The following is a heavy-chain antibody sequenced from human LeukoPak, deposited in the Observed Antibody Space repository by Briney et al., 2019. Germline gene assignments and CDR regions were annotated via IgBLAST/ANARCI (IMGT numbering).Heavy chain of an antibody. J-gene: IGHJ5*02. CDR3: AGTLVRGVIIPNWFDP. CDR2: IIPIFGTA. V-gene: IGHV1-69*13. D-gene: IGHD3-10*01. CDR1: GYTFTSYG. Sequence: SVKVSCKASGYTFTSYGISWVRQAPGQGLEWMGGIIPIFGTANYAQKFQGRVTITADESTSTAYMELSSLRSEDTAVYYCAGTLVRGVIIPNWFDPWGQGTLVTVSS.